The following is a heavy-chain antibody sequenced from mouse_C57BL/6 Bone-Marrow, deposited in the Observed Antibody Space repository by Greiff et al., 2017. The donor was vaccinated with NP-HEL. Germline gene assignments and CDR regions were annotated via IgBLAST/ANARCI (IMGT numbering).Heavy chain of an antibody. CDR3: ARDEGDYEGLFAY. CDR1: GFTFSDFY. V-gene: IGHV7-1*01. Sequence: EVKLVESGGGLVQSGRSLRLSCATSGFTFSDFYMEWVRQAPGKGLEWIAASRNKANDYTTEYSASVKGRFIVSRDTSQSILYLQMNALRAEDTAIYYCARDEGDYEGLFAYWGQGTLVTVSA. D-gene: IGHD2-4*01. J-gene: IGHJ3*01. CDR2: SRNKANDYTT.